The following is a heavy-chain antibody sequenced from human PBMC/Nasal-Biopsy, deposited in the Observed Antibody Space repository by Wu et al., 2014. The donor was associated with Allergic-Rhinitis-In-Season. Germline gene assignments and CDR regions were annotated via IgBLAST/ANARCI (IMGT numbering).Heavy chain of an antibody. CDR3: ARGYSGGGYVPGY. J-gene: IGHJ4*02. CDR2: ISNTGSS. D-gene: IGHD5-12*01. V-gene: IGHV4-59*01. Sequence: GLEWIEYISNTGSSNYNPSLKGRATVSVDTSKNQFSLKLSSVTAADTAVYYCARGYSGGGYVPGYWGQGTLVTVSS.